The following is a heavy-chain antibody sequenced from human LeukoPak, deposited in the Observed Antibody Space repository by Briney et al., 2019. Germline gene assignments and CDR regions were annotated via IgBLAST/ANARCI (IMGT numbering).Heavy chain of an antibody. V-gene: IGHV4-34*01. CDR2: INHSGST. CDR1: GESFSGYY. CDR3: ARASYCSGGSCSYYYYYHMDV. Sequence: PSETLSLTCAVYGESFSGYYWSWIRQPPGKGLEWIGEINHSGSTNYNPSLKSRVTISVDTSKNQFSLKLSSVTAADTAVYYCARASYCSGGSCSYYYYYHMDVWGKGTTVTVSS. D-gene: IGHD2-15*01. J-gene: IGHJ6*03.